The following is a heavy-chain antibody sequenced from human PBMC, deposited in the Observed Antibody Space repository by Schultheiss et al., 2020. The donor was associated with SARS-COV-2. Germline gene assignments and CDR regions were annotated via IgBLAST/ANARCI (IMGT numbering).Heavy chain of an antibody. J-gene: IGHJ6*02. CDR3: ARGSYWLDYYYYYGMDV. Sequence: GGSLRLSCAASGFTFSSYAMHWVRQAPGKGLEWVAVIWYDGSNKYYADSVKGRFTISRDNSKNTLYLQMNSLRAEDTAVYYCARGSYWLDYYYYYGMDVWGQGTTVTVSS. D-gene: IGHD1-26*01. CDR1: GFTFSSYA. V-gene: IGHV3-30*07. CDR2: IWYDGSNK.